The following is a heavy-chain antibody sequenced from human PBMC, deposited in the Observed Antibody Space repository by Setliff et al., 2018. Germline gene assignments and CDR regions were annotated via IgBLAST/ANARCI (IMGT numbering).Heavy chain of an antibody. V-gene: IGHV1-69*13. D-gene: IGHD1-26*01. CDR2: IIPMIGTP. Sequence: SVKVSCKASGGTSRKYAITWVRQAPGQGLEWMGGIIPMIGTPNYGQNFQDRVTFTADESTTTVYMELRSLRSEDTAVYFCAKNSIYSGKYWGNYGHYYIDVWGEGTTVTVSS. CDR3: AKNSIYSGKYWGNYGHYYIDV. J-gene: IGHJ6*03. CDR1: GGTSRKYA.